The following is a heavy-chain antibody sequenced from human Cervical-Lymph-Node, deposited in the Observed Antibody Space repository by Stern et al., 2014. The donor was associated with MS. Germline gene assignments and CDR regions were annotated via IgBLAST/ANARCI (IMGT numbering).Heavy chain of an antibody. Sequence: QVQLVQSGAEAKKPGSSVKVSCKASGGAIINYAFTWVRQAPGQGLEWMGGVIPIFNTSDYAQKFQGRVTITADESTNTAYMELSSLRSEDTAVYYCARGLSGYFYYYYGMDVWGQGTTVTVSS. D-gene: IGHD3-22*01. CDR2: VIPIFNTS. CDR3: ARGLSGYFYYYYGMDV. CDR1: GGAIINYA. J-gene: IGHJ6*01. V-gene: IGHV1-69*01.